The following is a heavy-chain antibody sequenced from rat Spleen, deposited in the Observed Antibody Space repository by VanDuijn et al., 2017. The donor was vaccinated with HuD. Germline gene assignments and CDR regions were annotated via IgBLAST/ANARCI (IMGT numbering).Heavy chain of an antibody. CDR2: IIYDGSAA. CDR3: AKGGYNYGGFAY. J-gene: IGHJ3*01. CDR1: GFTFSDYA. D-gene: IGHD1-4*01. Sequence: EVQLVESGGGLVQPGRSMKLSCAASGFTFSDYAMAWVRQTPKKGLEWVATIIYDGSAAYYRDSVKGRFTISRDNAENTLYLQMDSLRSEDTATYYCAKGGYNYGGFAYWGQGTLVTVSS. V-gene: IGHV5-7*01.